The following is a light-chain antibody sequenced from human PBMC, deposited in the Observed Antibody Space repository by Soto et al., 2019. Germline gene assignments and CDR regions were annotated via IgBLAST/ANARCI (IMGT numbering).Light chain of an antibody. Sequence: EIVLTQSPGTLSLSPGDRATLSCRASQSVRSNYLAWYQQKPGQAPRLLIYGASSRASGIPDRFSGSGSGTDFTLTISRLEPEDFAVYYCQQNDGSPPYTFGQGTKLEIK. CDR1: QSVRSNY. CDR3: QQNDGSPPYT. J-gene: IGKJ2*01. V-gene: IGKV3-20*01. CDR2: GAS.